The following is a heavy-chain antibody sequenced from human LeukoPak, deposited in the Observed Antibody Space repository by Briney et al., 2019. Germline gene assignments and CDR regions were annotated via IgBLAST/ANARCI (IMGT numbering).Heavy chain of an antibody. J-gene: IGHJ6*02. Sequence: PSQTLSLTCTVSGGSISSGGYYWSWIRQHPGKGLEWIGYIYYSGSTNYNPSLKSRVTISVDTSKNQSSLKLNSVTAADTAVYYCAREDPQTRVPEGMDVWGQGTTVTVSS. CDR2: IYYSGST. V-gene: IGHV4-31*03. D-gene: IGHD4/OR15-4a*01. CDR3: AREDPQTRVPEGMDV. CDR1: GGSISSGGYY.